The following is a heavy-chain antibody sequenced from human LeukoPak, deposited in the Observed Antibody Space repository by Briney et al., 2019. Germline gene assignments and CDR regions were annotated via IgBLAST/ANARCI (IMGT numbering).Heavy chain of an antibody. Sequence: GGSLRLSCAASGFTFSSYAMSWVRQAPGKGLEWVSALSGSGGSTYYADSVKGRFTISRDNSKNTLYLQMNSLRAEDTAVYYCAKVHYYDSSGYYAPNAFDIWGQGTMVTVSS. D-gene: IGHD3-22*01. CDR1: GFTFSSYA. V-gene: IGHV3-23*01. J-gene: IGHJ3*02. CDR2: LSGSGGST. CDR3: AKVHYYDSSGYYAPNAFDI.